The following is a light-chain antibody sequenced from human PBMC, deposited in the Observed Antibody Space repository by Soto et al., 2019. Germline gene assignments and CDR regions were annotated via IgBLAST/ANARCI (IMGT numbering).Light chain of an antibody. CDR3: TSWTTSTTMK. Sequence: QSALTQPASVSGSPGQSITISCTGTSSDVGAYNYVSWYQQHPGKAPKLMIYDVNIRPSGVSNRFSGSKSGNTASLTISGLQAEDEPDYYCTSWTTSTTMKFGGGTKVTVL. CDR1: SSDVGAYNY. V-gene: IGLV2-14*01. J-gene: IGLJ2*01. CDR2: DVN.